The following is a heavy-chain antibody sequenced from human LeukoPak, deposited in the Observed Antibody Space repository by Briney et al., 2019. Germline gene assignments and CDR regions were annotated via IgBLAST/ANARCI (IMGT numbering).Heavy chain of an antibody. CDR1: GFSFSNYA. V-gene: IGHV3-23*01. CDR2: ISGSGGST. J-gene: IGHJ4*02. CDR3: AKSSYYDASGYYREYYFDY. Sequence: PGGSLGLSCVPSGFSFSNYAMSWVRQAPGKGLEWVSSISGSGGSTHYAGSVKGRFTISRDKTKNTLYLQMNSLRAEDTAVYYCAKSSYYDASGYYREYYFDYWGQGTLVTVSS. D-gene: IGHD3-22*01.